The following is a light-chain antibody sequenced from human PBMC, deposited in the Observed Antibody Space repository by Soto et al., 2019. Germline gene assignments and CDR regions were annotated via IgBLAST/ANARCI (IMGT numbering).Light chain of an antibody. V-gene: IGKV1-5*03. Sequence: DIQMTQSPSTLSASVGDRVTITCRASQSISSWLAWYQQKPGKAPKLLIYKASSLESGVPSRFSGSGSGTEFTLTISSLQPDDFATYYCKQYNSYSDTFGQGTKVEIK. CDR2: KAS. CDR1: QSISSW. CDR3: KQYNSYSDT. J-gene: IGKJ1*01.